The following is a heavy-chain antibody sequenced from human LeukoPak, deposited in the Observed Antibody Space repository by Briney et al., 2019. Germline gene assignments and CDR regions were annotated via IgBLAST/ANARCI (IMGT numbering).Heavy chain of an antibody. J-gene: IGHJ4*02. Sequence: GGSLRLSCAASGFTFSSYEMNWVRQAPGKGLEWVSYISSSGSTIYYADSVKGRFTISRDNAKNSLYLQMNSLRAEDTAVYYCARKSGYCSGGSCYYYLDYWGQGTLVTVSS. V-gene: IGHV3-48*03. CDR2: ISSSGSTI. CDR3: ARKSGYCSGGSCYYYLDY. D-gene: IGHD2-15*01. CDR1: GFTFSSYE.